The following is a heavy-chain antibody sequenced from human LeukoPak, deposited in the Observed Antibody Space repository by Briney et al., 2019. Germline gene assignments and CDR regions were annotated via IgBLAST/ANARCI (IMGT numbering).Heavy chain of an antibody. D-gene: IGHD2-21*02. Sequence: SVKVSCKASGGTFSSYAISWVRQAPGQGLEWMGGIIPIFGTANYAQKFQGRVNMTRDMSTSTVYMELSSLRSEDTAVYYCARDPHGCGGDCYRSVHQPGGWFDPWGQGTLVTVSS. CDR1: GGTFSSYA. CDR2: IIPIFGTA. J-gene: IGHJ5*02. V-gene: IGHV1-69*05. CDR3: ARDPHGCGGDCYRSVHQPGGWFDP.